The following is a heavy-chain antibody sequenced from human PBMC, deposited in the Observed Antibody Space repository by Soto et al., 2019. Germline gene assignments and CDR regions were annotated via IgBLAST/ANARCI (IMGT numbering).Heavy chain of an antibody. Sequence: SETLSLTCTVSCGSMSSHYWTWLRQPPGKGLEWIGYISYSGSTYYNPSLKSRVTISAGTSRNQFSLKLSSVIAADTAVYYCARADPDASVGYWGQGTLVTVSS. V-gene: IGHV4-59*11. D-gene: IGHD3-16*01. CDR1: CGSMSSHY. CDR3: ARADPDASVGY. CDR2: ISYSGST. J-gene: IGHJ4*02.